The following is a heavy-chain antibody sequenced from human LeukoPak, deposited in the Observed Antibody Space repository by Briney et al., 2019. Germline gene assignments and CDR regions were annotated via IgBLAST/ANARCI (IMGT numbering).Heavy chain of an antibody. CDR1: DYSISSGYY. Sequence: SETLSLPCAVSDYSISSGYYWGWIRQPPGKGLEWIGNIYHTGNTYYNPSLKSRVTISLDTSKNQLSLKLSSVTAADTAVYYCARSNYYYYYMDVWGKGTTVTVSS. V-gene: IGHV4-38-2*01. CDR3: ARSNYYYYYMDV. J-gene: IGHJ6*03. CDR2: IYHTGNT.